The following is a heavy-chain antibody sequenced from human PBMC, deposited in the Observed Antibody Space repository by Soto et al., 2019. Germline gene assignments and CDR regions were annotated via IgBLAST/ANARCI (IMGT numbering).Heavy chain of an antibody. Sequence: ASVKVSCKASGYTFTSYGISWLRQSAGQGLEWMGWISAYNGNTNYAQKLQGRVTMTTDTSTSTAYMELRSLRSDDTAVYYCARVGHQWLLPPQNWFDPWGQGTLVTVSS. J-gene: IGHJ5*02. CDR1: GYTFTSYG. CDR2: ISAYNGNT. D-gene: IGHD6-19*01. CDR3: ARVGHQWLLPPQNWFDP. V-gene: IGHV1-18*04.